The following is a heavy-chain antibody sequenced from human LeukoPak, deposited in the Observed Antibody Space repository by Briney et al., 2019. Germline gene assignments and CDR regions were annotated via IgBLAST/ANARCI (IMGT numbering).Heavy chain of an antibody. CDR3: TRWGYSSSWPFDY. CDR2: IRSKANSYAT. V-gene: IGHV3-73*01. CDR1: GFTFSSYV. J-gene: IGHJ4*02. D-gene: IGHD6-13*01. Sequence: PGGSLRLSCAASGFTFSSYVMHWVRQASGKGLEWVGRIRSKANSYATAYAASVKGRFTISRDDSKNTAYLQMNSLKTEDTAVYYCTRWGYSSSWPFDYWGQGTLVTVSS.